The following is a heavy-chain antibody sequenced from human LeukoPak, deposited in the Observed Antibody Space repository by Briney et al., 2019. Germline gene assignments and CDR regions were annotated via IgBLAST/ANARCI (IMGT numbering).Heavy chain of an antibody. Sequence: SVKVSCKASGGTFSSYAISRVRQAPGQGLEWMGGIIPIFGTANYAQKSQGRVTITADESTSTAYMELSSLRSEDTAVYYCASPGRSSGWYDLGYFDYWGQGTLVTVSS. V-gene: IGHV1-69*13. CDR1: GGTFSSYA. CDR2: IIPIFGTA. CDR3: ASPGRSSGWYDLGYFDY. J-gene: IGHJ4*02. D-gene: IGHD6-19*01.